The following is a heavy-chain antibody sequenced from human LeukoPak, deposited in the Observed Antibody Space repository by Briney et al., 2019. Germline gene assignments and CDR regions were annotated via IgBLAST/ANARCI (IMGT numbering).Heavy chain of an antibody. CDR2: IIPIFGTA. D-gene: IGHD3-9*01. V-gene: IGHV1-69*13. Sequence: SVKVSCKASGGTFSSCAISWVRQAPGQGLEWMGGIIPIFGTANYAQKFQGRVTITADESTSTAYMELSSLRSEDTAVYYCARPPEYYDILTGYLPWGQGTLVTVSS. J-gene: IGHJ5*02. CDR1: GGTFSSCA. CDR3: ARPPEYYDILTGYLP.